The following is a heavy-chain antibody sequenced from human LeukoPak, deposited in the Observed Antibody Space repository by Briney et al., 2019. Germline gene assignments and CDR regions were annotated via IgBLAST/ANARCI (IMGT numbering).Heavy chain of an antibody. J-gene: IGHJ5*02. Sequence: KTGGSLRLSCAASGFTFSSYSMTWVRQAPGKGLEWVSSISSGGDDIYYSDSLKGRFTISRDNAKNSLFLQMNNLRAEDTAVYYCARKQWLTSWGQGTRVIVSS. V-gene: IGHV3-21*01. D-gene: IGHD6-19*01. CDR3: ARKQWLTS. CDR1: GFTFSSYS. CDR2: ISSGGDDI.